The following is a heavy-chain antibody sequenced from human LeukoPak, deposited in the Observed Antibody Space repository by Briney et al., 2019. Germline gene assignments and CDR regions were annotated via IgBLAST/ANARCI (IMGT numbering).Heavy chain of an antibody. J-gene: IGHJ4*02. CDR1: GYTFTDYY. V-gene: IGHV1-2*02. Sequence: ASVKVSCKASGYTFTDYYMHWVRQAPGHGLEWMGWINPNSGGTNYAQKFQGRATMTRDTSISTAYMELSRLRSDDTAVYYCAREGPIVGATHLVDYWGQGTLVTVSS. D-gene: IGHD1-26*01. CDR2: INPNSGGT. CDR3: AREGPIVGATHLVDY.